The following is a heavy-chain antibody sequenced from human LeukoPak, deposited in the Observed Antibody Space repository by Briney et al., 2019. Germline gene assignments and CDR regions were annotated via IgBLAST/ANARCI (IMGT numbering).Heavy chain of an antibody. D-gene: IGHD3-10*01. CDR3: HLGSGSVRGVIFDY. CDR2: IIPILGIA. J-gene: IGHJ4*02. V-gene: IGHV1-69*04. CDR1: GGTFSSYA. Sequence: ASVKVSCKASGGTFSSYAISWVRQAPGQGLEWMGRIIPILGIANYAQKFQGRVTITADKSTSTAYMELSSLRSEDTAVYYCHLGSGSVRGVIFDYWGQGTLVTVSS.